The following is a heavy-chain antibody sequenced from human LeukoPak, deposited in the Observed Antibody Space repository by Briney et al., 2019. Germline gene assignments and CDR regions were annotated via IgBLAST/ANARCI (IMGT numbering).Heavy chain of an antibody. D-gene: IGHD1-26*01. CDR2: NLTSGST. CDR3: ARLRVSGSYLYYFDN. Sequence: SETLSLTCTVSGGSISSYHWSWSRQPPRKGLKYIGYNLTSGSTNYNPSLKSRVSISEDTSKNQFSLKLSSVTAADTAVYFCARLRVSGSYLYYFDNWGQGTLVTVSS. CDR1: GGSISSYH. J-gene: IGHJ4*02. V-gene: IGHV4-4*09.